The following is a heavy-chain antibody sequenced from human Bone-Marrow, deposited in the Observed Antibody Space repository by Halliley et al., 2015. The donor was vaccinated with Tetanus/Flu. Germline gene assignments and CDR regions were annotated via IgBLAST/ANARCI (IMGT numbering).Heavy chain of an antibody. Sequence: PGQGLEWVGWISTSTGNKNYSPKFQGRVTMTTDTSTSTAYMDLRSLRSDDTAVYYCASGLHLDFWGQGTLVTVSS. CDR3: ASGLHLDF. CDR2: ISTSTGNK. V-gene: IGHV1-18*01. D-gene: IGHD3-10*01. J-gene: IGHJ4*02.